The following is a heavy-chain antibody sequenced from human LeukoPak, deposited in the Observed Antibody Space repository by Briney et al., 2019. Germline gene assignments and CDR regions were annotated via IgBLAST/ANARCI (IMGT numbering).Heavy chain of an antibody. CDR2: INWNGGST. D-gene: IGHD6-6*01. V-gene: IGHV3-20*04. CDR1: GFNFDDYG. Sequence: GGSLRLSCAASGFNFDDYGMSWVRQAPGKGLEWVSSINWNGGSTGYADSVKGRFTISRDNAKNSLYLQMNSLRAEDTALYYCARGGIAARRWFDPWGQGTLVTVSS. J-gene: IGHJ5*02. CDR3: ARGGIAARRWFDP.